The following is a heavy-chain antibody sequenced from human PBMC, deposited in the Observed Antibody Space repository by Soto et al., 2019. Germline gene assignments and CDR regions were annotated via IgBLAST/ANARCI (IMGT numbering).Heavy chain of an antibody. CDR1: GYSFSDHY. Sequence: ASVKVSCKASGYSFSDHYIHWVRQAPGQGLEWMGWINPDSGGTNYAQKFQDWVIMTSDTSINTVYMELSGLRSDDIAVYYCARNGGGSGSFYSFDVRGPVTLVPASS. D-gene: IGHD1-26*01. V-gene: IGHV1-2*04. CDR2: INPDSGGT. CDR3: ARNGGGSGSFYSFDV. J-gene: IGHJ4*02.